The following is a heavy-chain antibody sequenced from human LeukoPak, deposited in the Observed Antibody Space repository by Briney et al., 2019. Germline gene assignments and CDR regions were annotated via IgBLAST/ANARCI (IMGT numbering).Heavy chain of an antibody. J-gene: IGHJ4*02. V-gene: IGHV1-46*01. CDR2: INPSGGST. CDR3: ARDGRGRTKIVTGQGFDH. CDR1: GYTFTSYY. Sequence: ASVKVSCKASGYTFTSYYMHWVRQAPGQGLEWMGIINPSGGSTSYAQKFQGRVTMTRDTSTSTVYMELSSLRSEDAAVYYCARDGRGRTKIVTGQGFDHWGQGTLVTVSS. D-gene: IGHD3-22*01.